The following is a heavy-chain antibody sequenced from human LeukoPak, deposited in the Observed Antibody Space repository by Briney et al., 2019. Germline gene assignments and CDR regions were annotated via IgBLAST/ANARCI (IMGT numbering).Heavy chain of an antibody. Sequence: SVKVSCKASGGTFSSYAISWVRQAPGQGLEWMGGIVPIFGTANYAQKFQGRVTITADESTSTAYMELSSLRSEDTAVYYCATYYYDSSGYYPYWGQGTLVTVSS. J-gene: IGHJ4*02. CDR3: ATYYYDSSGYYPY. CDR1: GGTFSSYA. D-gene: IGHD3-22*01. CDR2: IVPIFGTA. V-gene: IGHV1-69*13.